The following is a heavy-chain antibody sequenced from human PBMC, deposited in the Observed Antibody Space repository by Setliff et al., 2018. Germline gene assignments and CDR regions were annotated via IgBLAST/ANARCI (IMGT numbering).Heavy chain of an antibody. Sequence: GALRLSCAVSGFSFHDYGMGWVRQAPGKGLEWVSSINWNGVSIGYADSVKGRFTISRDNAKNSLYLQMNSLRAEDTALYYCARVPRIIIMVGVISHYYYMDVWGKGTTVTVSS. D-gene: IGHD3-3*02. CDR3: ARVPRIIIMVGVISHYYYMDV. V-gene: IGHV3-20*04. CDR2: INWNGVSI. CDR1: GFSFHDYG. J-gene: IGHJ6*03.